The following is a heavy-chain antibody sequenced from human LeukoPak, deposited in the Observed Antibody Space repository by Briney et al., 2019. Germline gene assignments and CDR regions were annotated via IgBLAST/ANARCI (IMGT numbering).Heavy chain of an antibody. CDR3: ARARDSVLLWFGELLYAFDI. D-gene: IGHD3-10*01. J-gene: IGHJ3*02. Sequence: ASVKVSCKASGYTFTSYDINWVRQATGQGLEWMGWMNPNSGNTGYAQKFQGRVTMTRNTSISTAYMELSSLRSEDTAVYYCARARDSVLLWFGELLYAFDIWGQGTMVTVSS. CDR1: GYTFTSYD. CDR2: MNPNSGNT. V-gene: IGHV1-8*01.